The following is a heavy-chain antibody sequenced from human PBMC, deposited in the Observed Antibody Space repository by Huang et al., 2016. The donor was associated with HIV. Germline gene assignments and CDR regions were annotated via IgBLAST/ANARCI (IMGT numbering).Heavy chain of an antibody. Sequence: QVQLVQSGAEVKKPGSSVKVSCKASGGSFRNFAIGWVRQAPGQGLEWMGGIIPNLGTANHAQKFQGRVTIIADESTSTAYMELSSLRSEDTAVYYCATVDYYDTSGPQRGYFDNWGQGTLVTVSS. CDR1: GGSFRNFA. V-gene: IGHV1-69*01. J-gene: IGHJ4*02. CDR3: ATVDYYDTSGPQRGYFDN. CDR2: IIPNLGTA. D-gene: IGHD3-22*01.